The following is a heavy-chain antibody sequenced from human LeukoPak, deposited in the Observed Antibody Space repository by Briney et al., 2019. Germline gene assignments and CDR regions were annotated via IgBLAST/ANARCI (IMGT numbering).Heavy chain of an antibody. V-gene: IGHV3-7*01. CDR1: GFTFSSYG. CDR3: ARDRALYDSRRGYYYTEDDY. D-gene: IGHD3-22*01. J-gene: IGHJ4*02. Sequence: GGSLRLSCAASGFTFSSYGMPWVRQAPGKGLEWVANMNQDGSEKYYLDSVKGRFTISRDNAKSSLYLQMNSLRGDDTAVYYCARDRALYDSRRGYYYTEDDYWGQGTLVTVSS. CDR2: MNQDGSEK.